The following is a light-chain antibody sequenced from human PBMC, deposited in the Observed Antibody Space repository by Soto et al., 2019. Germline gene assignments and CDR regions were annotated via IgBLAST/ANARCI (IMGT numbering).Light chain of an antibody. CDR1: SGDVGGYNF. V-gene: IGLV2-11*01. CDR2: DVS. J-gene: IGLJ2*01. Sequence: QSALTQPRSVSGSPGQSVTISCTGTSGDVGGYNFVSWYQQLPGKVPTLVIFDVSHRPSGVPDRFSGSKSGNTASLTISGLQAEDEADYYCCSYGGSYTWVFGGGTKVTVL. CDR3: CSYGGSYTWV.